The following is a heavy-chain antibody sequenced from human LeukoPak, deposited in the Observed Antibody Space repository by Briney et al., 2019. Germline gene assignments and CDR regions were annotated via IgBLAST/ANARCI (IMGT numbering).Heavy chain of an antibody. V-gene: IGHV4-34*01. CDR3: ARGGSGSYYNARTNFDY. Sequence: SETLSLTCAVYGGSFSGYYWSWIRQPPGKGLEWIGEINHSGSTNYNPSLKSRVTISVDTSKNQFPLKLSSVTAADTAVYYCARGGSGSYYNARTNFDYWGQGTLVTVSS. D-gene: IGHD3-10*01. J-gene: IGHJ4*02. CDR2: INHSGST. CDR1: GGSFSGYY.